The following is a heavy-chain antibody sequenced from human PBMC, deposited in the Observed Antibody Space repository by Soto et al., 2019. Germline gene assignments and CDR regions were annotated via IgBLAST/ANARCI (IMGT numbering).Heavy chain of an antibody. V-gene: IGHV3-30-3*01. D-gene: IGHD1-26*01. CDR2: ISYDGSNK. J-gene: IGHJ4*02. CDR1: GFTFSSYA. Sequence: PGGSLRLSCAASGFTFSSYAMHWVRQAPGKGLEWVAVISYDGSNKYYADSVKGRFTISRDNSKNTLYLQMNSLRAEDTAVYYCARDLLGATQWSEYFDYWGQGTLVTVSS. CDR3: ARDLLGATQWSEYFDY.